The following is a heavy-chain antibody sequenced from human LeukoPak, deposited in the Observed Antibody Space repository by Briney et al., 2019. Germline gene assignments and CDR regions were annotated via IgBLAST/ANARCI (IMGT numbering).Heavy chain of an antibody. CDR2: INPNSGGT. CDR3: AVPIAAAGGYYYGMDV. Sequence: GASVKVTCKASGYTFTGYYMHWVRRAPGQGLEWMGWINPNSGGTNYAHKFQGRVTMTRDTSISTAYMELSRLRSDDTAVYYCAVPIAAAGGYYYGMDVWGQGTTVTVSS. V-gene: IGHV1-2*07. CDR1: GYTFTGYY. J-gene: IGHJ6*02. D-gene: IGHD6-13*01.